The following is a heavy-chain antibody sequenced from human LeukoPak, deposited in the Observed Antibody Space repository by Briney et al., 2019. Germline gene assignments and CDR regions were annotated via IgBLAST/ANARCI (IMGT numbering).Heavy chain of an antibody. V-gene: IGHV4-59*08. CDR3: ARQPVNTAAFDI. CDR2: VRDNGEN. J-gene: IGHJ3*02. D-gene: IGHD5-18*01. Sequence: SETLCLTCTVSGGSINAYYWSWIRQPPGKGLEWIAYVRDNGENNYNPSLKSRVAISVDTANNQISLRLNFVTAADTAIYYCARQPVNTAAFDIWGLRTLVTVSS. CDR1: GGSINAYY.